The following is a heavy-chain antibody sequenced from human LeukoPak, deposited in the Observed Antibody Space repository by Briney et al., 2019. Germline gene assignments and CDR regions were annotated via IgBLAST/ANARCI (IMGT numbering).Heavy chain of an antibody. Sequence: GASVKVSCKASGYTFTGYYMHWVRQAPGQGLEWMGRINPNSGGTNYAQRFQGRVSVTANTSTNTAHMELRNLRSDDTAVYYCARGKKTHFGVIVIPPYFSYMDVWGEGTTITVSS. CDR3: ARGKKTHFGVIVIPPYFSYMDV. CDR2: INPNSGGT. J-gene: IGHJ6*03. V-gene: IGHV1-2*06. D-gene: IGHD3-3*01. CDR1: GYTFTGYY.